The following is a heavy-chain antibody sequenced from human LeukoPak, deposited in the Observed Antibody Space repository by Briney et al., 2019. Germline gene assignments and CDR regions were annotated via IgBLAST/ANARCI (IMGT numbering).Heavy chain of an antibody. J-gene: IGHJ4*02. CDR1: GYTFTGYY. V-gene: IGHV1-2*02. D-gene: IGHD3-22*01. CDR3: ASSPYDSSGWFDY. CDR2: INPNSGGT. Sequence: ASVKVSCKASGYTFTGYYMHWVRQAPGQGLEWMGWINPNSGGTNYAQKFQGRVTMTRDTPISTAYMELSRLRSDDTAVYYCASSPYDSSGWFDYWGQGTLVTVSS.